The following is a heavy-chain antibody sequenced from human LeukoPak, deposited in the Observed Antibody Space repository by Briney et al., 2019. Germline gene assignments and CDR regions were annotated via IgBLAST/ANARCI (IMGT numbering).Heavy chain of an antibody. D-gene: IGHD2-15*01. CDR2: ISGTGANT. J-gene: IGHJ4*02. Sequence: GETLRLSYAASGFTFSTYGMLWVRQAPGKGLEWVSGISGTGANTYHADSVKGRFTISRDNSRNTLYLQMNSLRADDTAVYYCAIEIAATRDYWGQGILVTVSS. CDR1: GFTFSTYG. CDR3: AIEIAATRDY. V-gene: IGHV3-23*01.